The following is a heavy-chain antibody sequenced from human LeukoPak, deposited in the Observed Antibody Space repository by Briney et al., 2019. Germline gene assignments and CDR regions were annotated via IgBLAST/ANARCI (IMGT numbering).Heavy chain of an antibody. CDR3: ARVGYSYGPEDY. CDR2: INHSGST. Sequence: SETLSLTCAVYGGSFSGYYWSWIRQPPGKGLEWIGEINHSGSTNYNPSLKSRVTISVDTSKNQFSLKLSSVTAADTAVYYCARVGYSYGPEDYWGQGTLVTVSS. J-gene: IGHJ4*02. V-gene: IGHV4-34*01. CDR1: GGSFSGYY. D-gene: IGHD5-18*01.